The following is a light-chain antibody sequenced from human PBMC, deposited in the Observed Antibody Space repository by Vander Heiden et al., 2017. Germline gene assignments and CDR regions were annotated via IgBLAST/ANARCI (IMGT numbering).Light chain of an antibody. Sequence: DIVMTQSPDYLAVSLGERATINCKSSQSVLSSSNNKNYLAWYQQIPGQPPKLLINWASTRESGVPDRFSGSGSATDFTLTISSLQAEDVAVYYCQQSSTAPLTFGGGTKVEIK. CDR2: WAS. V-gene: IGKV4-1*01. CDR3: QQSSTAPLT. J-gene: IGKJ4*01. CDR1: QSVLSSSNNKNY.